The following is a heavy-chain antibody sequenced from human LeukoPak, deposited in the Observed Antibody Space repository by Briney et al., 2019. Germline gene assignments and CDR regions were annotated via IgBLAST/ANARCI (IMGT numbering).Heavy chain of an antibody. CDR2: ISWDGGST. CDR3: AKEYSGSYYWDY. J-gene: IGHJ4*02. D-gene: IGHD1-26*01. V-gene: IGHV3-43D*03. CDR1: GFTFDDYA. Sequence: PGGSLRLSCAASGFTFDDYAMHWVRQAPGKGLEGVSLISWDGGSTDYADSVKGRFTISRDNSKNSLYLQMNSLRAEDTALYYCAKEYSGSYYWDYWGQGTLVTVSS.